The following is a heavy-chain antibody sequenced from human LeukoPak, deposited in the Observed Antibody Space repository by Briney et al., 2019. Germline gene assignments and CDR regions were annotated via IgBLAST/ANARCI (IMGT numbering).Heavy chain of an antibody. CDR1: GFTFSSYG. CDR2: TWYDGSNK. D-gene: IGHD3-10*01. J-gene: IGHJ4*02. Sequence: GGSLRLSCAASGFTFSSYGMHWVRQAPGKGLEWVAVTWYDGSNKYYADSVKGRFTISRDNSKNTLYLQMNSLRAEDTAVYYCARGPYYYGSGTLDYWGQGTLVTVSS. V-gene: IGHV3-33*01. CDR3: ARGPYYYGSGTLDY.